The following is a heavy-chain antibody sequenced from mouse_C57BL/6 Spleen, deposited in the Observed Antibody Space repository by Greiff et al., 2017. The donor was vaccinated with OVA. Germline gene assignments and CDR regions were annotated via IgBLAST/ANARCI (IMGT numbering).Heavy chain of an antibody. J-gene: IGHJ2*01. CDR3: ARKGFGSGTPLDY. Sequence: VQLQQSGAELVRPGSSVKLSCKASGYTFTSYWMHWVKQRPIQGLEWIGNIDPSDSETHYNQKFKDKATLTVDKSSSTAYMQLSSLTSEDSAVYYCARKGFGSGTPLDYWGQGTTLTVSS. CDR1: GYTFTSYW. CDR2: IDPSDSET. D-gene: IGHD1-1*01. V-gene: IGHV1-52*01.